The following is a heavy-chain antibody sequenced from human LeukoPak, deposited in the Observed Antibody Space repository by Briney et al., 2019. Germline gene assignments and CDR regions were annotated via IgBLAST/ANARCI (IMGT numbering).Heavy chain of an antibody. CDR2: THHSGKT. J-gene: IGHJ3*01. CDR3: AKWEEALRAFDV. V-gene: IGHV4-59*08. CDR1: GDSIRNYY. D-gene: IGHD3-3*02. Sequence: SETLSLTCSVSGDSIRNYYWNWVRQPPGKSLEWIGYTHHSGKTCYNPSLKSRVSTSVDTSKNQFSLKLSFVTAADTAIYYCAKWEEALRAFDVWGQGTMVTVSS.